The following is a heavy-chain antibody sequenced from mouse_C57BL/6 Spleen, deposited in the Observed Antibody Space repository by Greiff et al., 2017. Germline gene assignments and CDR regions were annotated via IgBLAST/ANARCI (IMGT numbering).Heavy chain of an antibody. Sequence: VQLQQSGPELVKPGASVKISCKASGYTFTDYYMNWVKQSHGKSLEWIGDINPNNGGTSYNQKFKGKATLTVDKSSSTAYMELRSLTSEDSAVYYCARWDWGYFDYWGQGTTLTVSS. D-gene: IGHD4-1*01. CDR3: ARWDWGYFDY. CDR2: INPNNGGT. CDR1: GYTFTDYY. V-gene: IGHV1-26*01. J-gene: IGHJ2*01.